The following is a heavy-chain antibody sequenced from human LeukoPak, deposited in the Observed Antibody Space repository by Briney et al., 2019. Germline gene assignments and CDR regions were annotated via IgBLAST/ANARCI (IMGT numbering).Heavy chain of an antibody. CDR1: GFTFSDYY. Sequence: GGSLRLSCAASGFTFSDYYMSWIRQAPGKGLEWVSYISSSSSTIYYADSVKGRFTISRDNAKNSLYLQMNSLRAEDTAVYYCAKDGDYGDSYFDYWGQGTLVTVSS. D-gene: IGHD4-17*01. V-gene: IGHV3-11*01. CDR3: AKDGDYGDSYFDY. CDR2: ISSSSSTI. J-gene: IGHJ4*02.